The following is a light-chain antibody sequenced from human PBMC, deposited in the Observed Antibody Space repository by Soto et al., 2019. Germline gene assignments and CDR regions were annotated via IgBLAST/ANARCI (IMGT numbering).Light chain of an antibody. Sequence: EIVVTQCPPTLSATPGERATLFCRASQTVSSNLAWYQQRPGQAPRLLIYDASTRAAGFPARFSGSGSGTEFTLTISSLQSEDFAVYYCQLYGSSPNFGHGTRVEI. J-gene: IGKJ5*01. V-gene: IGKV3-15*01. CDR3: QLYGSSPN. CDR1: QTVSSN. CDR2: DAS.